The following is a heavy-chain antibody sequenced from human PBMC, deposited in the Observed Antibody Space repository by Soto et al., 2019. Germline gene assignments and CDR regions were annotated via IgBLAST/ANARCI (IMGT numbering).Heavy chain of an antibody. J-gene: IGHJ5*02. CDR3: AREGSGWYAPNNWFDP. CDR1: GFTFSSYW. V-gene: IGHV3-74*01. Sequence: EVQLVESGGGLVQPGGSLRLSCAASGFTFSSYWMHRVRQAPGKGLVWVSRINSDGSSTSYADSVKGRFTISRDNAKNTLYLQMNSLRAEDTAVYYCAREGSGWYAPNNWFDPWGQGTLVTVSS. D-gene: IGHD6-19*01. CDR2: INSDGSST.